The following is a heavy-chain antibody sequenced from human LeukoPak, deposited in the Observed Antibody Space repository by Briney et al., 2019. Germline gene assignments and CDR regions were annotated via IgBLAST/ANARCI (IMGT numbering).Heavy chain of an antibody. CDR2: ISSSSSTI. J-gene: IGHJ3*01. Sequence: GGSLRLSCAASGFTFSSYSMNWVRQAPGKGLEWVSYISSSSSTIYYADSVKGRFTISRDNAKNTVYLQMNTLRADDTGVYYCARHYYGSGSPTGGAFDVWGQGTMVTVSS. D-gene: IGHD3-10*01. V-gene: IGHV3-48*04. CDR3: ARHYYGSGSPTGGAFDV. CDR1: GFTFSSYS.